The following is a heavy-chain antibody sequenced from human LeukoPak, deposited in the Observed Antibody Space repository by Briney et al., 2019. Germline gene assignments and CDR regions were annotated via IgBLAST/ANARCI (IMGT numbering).Heavy chain of an antibody. CDR3: TTVVNYGSGRQV. V-gene: IGHV3-23*01. D-gene: IGHD3-10*01. CDR2: ISGSGGST. J-gene: IGHJ6*04. Sequence: GGSLRLSCAASGFTFSSYGMSWVRQAPGKGLEWVSAISGSGGSTYYADSVKGRFTISRDNSKNTLYLQMNSLRAEDTAVYYCTTVVNYGSGRQVWGKGTTVTISS. CDR1: GFTFSSYG.